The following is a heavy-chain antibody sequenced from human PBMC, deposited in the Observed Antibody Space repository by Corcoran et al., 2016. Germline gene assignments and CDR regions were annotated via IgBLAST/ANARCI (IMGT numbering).Heavy chain of an antibody. Sequence: QVQLQQWGAGLLKPSETLSLTCAVYGGSFSGYYWSWIRQPPGKGLEWIGEINHRGSTNYNPSLKSRVTISVDTSKNQFSLKLSSVTAADTAVYYCARGLGIATPFYYYGMDVWGQGTTVTVSS. V-gene: IGHV4-34*01. J-gene: IGHJ6*02. CDR3: ARGLGIATPFYYYGMDV. CDR1: GGSFSGYY. CDR2: INHRGST.